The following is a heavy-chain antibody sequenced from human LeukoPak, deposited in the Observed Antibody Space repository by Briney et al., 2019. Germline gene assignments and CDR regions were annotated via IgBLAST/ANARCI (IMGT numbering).Heavy chain of an antibody. J-gene: IGHJ3*02. CDR1: GGSISSYY. D-gene: IGHD5-24*01. CDR2: IYYSAST. CDR3: ARDGLAQLPQAFDI. V-gene: IGHV4-59*01. Sequence: SETLSLTCTVSGGSISSYYWSWIRQPPGKGLEWIGYIYYSASTNYNPSLKSRVTISVDTSKNQFSLKLSSVTAADTAVYYCARDGLAQLPQAFDIWGQGTMVTVSS.